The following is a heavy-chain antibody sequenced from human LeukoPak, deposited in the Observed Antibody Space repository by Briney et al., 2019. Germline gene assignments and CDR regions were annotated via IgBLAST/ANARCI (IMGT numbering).Heavy chain of an antibody. CDR3: ARDMGSSSWYDY. Sequence: ASVKLSCRASGYTFTGYYIHWVRQAPGQGLEWMGRINPNSGGTNYAQKFQGRVTMTRDTSISTAYMELSRLRSDDTAVYYCARDMGSSSWYDYWGQGTLVTVSS. CDR2: INPNSGGT. D-gene: IGHD6-13*01. J-gene: IGHJ4*02. V-gene: IGHV1-2*06. CDR1: GYTFTGYY.